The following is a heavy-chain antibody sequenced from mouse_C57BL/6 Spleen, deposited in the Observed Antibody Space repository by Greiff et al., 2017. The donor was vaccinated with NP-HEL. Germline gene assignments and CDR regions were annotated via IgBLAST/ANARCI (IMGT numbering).Heavy chain of an antibody. Sequence: QVQLQQSGPELVKPGASVKISCKASGYSFTSYYIHWVKQRPGQGLEWIGWIYPGSGNTKYNEKFKGKATLTADTSSSTAYMQLSSLTSEDSAVYYCASGVGLRRYFDYWGQGTTLTGSS. CDR2: IYPGSGNT. CDR1: GYSFTSYY. D-gene: IGHD2-4*01. J-gene: IGHJ2*01. CDR3: ASGVGLRRYFDY. V-gene: IGHV1-66*01.